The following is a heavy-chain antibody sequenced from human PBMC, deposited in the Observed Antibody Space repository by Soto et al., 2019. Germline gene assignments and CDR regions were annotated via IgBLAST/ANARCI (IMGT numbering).Heavy chain of an antibody. Sequence: ASVKVSCKVSGYTLTELSMHWVRQAPGKGHEWMGGFDPEDGETIYAQKFQGRVTMTEDTSTDTDYMELSSLRSEYTAVYYCASRGYSYGYYFDYWGQGTLVTVSS. D-gene: IGHD5-18*01. CDR1: GYTLTELS. V-gene: IGHV1-24*01. CDR2: FDPEDGET. J-gene: IGHJ4*02. CDR3: ASRGYSYGYYFDY.